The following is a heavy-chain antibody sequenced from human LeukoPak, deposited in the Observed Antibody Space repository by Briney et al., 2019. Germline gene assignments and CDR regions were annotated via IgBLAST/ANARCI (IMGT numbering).Heavy chain of an antibody. Sequence: PGGSLRLSCAASGFTFSSYWMHWVRQAPGKGLVWVSRINSDGSSTSYADSVKGRFTISRDNAKNTLYLQMNSLRAEDTAVYYCARVSGATSYYYYGMDVWGQGTTVTVSS. CDR2: INSDGSST. D-gene: IGHD1-26*01. J-gene: IGHJ6*02. V-gene: IGHV3-74*01. CDR3: ARVSGATSYYYYGMDV. CDR1: GFTFSSYW.